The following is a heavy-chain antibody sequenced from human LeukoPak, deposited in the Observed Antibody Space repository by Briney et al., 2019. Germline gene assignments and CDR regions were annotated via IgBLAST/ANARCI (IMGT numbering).Heavy chain of an antibody. D-gene: IGHD3-22*01. V-gene: IGHV3-48*02. J-gene: IGHJ3*02. CDR1: GFTFSSYS. CDR3: ARDRRYYDTANAFDI. CDR2: ISSSSGTI. Sequence: GGSLRLSCVASGFTFSSYSMNWVRQAPEKGLEWVSYISSSSGTIYYADSVQGRFTVSRDNAKNSLSLQMNSLRDEDTAVYYCARDRRYYDTANAFDIWGQGTMVTVSS.